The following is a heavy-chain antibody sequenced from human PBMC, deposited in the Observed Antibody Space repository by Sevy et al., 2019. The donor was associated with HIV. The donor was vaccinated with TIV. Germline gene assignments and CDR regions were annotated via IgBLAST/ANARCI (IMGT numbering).Heavy chain of an antibody. Sequence: GGSLRLSCAASGFTFISFTMHWVRQAPGKGLEWVSSISKSPGYIYYADSVKGRFTISRDNAKNALYLQMDSLRVEDAAVYYGSGSVGCTDEGFDFWGQGTMVTVSS. V-gene: IGHV3-21*01. CDR3: SGSVGCTDEGFDF. D-gene: IGHD2-8*01. CDR1: GFTFISFT. CDR2: ISKSPGYI. J-gene: IGHJ3*01.